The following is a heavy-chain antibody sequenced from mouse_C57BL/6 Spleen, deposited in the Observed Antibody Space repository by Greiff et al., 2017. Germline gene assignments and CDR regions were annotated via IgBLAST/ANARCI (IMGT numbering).Heavy chain of an antibody. Sequence: EVKVVESGGGLVKPGGSLKLSCAASGFTFSDYGMHWVRQAPEKGLEWVAYISSGSSTIYYADTVKGRFTISRDNAKNTLFLQMTSLRSEDTAMYYCARNLGYDGRVYYAMDYWGQRTSVTVSS. CDR2: ISSGSSTI. J-gene: IGHJ4*01. V-gene: IGHV5-17*01. CDR1: GFTFSDYG. CDR3: ARNLGYDGRVYYAMDY. D-gene: IGHD2-2*01.